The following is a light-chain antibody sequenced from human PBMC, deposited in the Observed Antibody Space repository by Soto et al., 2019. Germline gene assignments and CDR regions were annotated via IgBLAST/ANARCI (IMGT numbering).Light chain of an antibody. J-gene: IGKJ3*01. CDR2: AAS. Sequence: DIQMTQSPSSLAASVGDRVAITCRASQTISRYVNWYQQKPGQAPKLLIFAASSLQRGVPLRFSGSRSGTDFTLDIIAVQPEDFATYYCQQTYRTPFTFGPGTKVDMK. CDR1: QTISRY. CDR3: QQTYRTPFT. V-gene: IGKV1-39*01.